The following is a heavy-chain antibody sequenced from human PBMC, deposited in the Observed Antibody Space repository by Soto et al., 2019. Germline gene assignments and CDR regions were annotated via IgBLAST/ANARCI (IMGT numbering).Heavy chain of an antibody. D-gene: IGHD3-9*01. J-gene: IGHJ6*02. CDR3: ARGTISASPIYYYGMDV. CDR2: IIPIFGTA. CDR1: GGTFSSYA. Sequence: SVKVSCKASGGTFSSYAISWVRQAPGQGLEWMGGIIPIFGTANYAQKFQGRVTITADESTSTAYMELSSLRSEDTAVYYCARGTISASPIYYYGMDVWGQGTTVTVSS. V-gene: IGHV1-69*13.